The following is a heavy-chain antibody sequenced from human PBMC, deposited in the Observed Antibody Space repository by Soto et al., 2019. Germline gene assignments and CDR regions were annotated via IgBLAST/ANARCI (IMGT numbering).Heavy chain of an antibody. D-gene: IGHD2-2*01. Sequence: GESLKISCKGSGYSFTSYWISWVRQMPGKGLEWMGRIDPSDSYTNYSPSFQGHVTISADKSISTAYLQWSSLKASDTAMYYCARLGRYCSSTSCYGNYYYGMDVWGQGTTVTV. CDR1: GYSFTSYW. V-gene: IGHV5-10-1*01. J-gene: IGHJ6*02. CDR2: IDPSDSYT. CDR3: ARLGRYCSSTSCYGNYYYGMDV.